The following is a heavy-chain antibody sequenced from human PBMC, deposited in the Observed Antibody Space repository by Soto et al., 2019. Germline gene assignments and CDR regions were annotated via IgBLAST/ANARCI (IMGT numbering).Heavy chain of an antibody. CDR2: IYYSGST. CDR1: GGSISSSSYY. Sequence: QLQLQESGPGLVKPSETLSLTCTVSGGSISSSSYYWGWIRQPPGKGLEWIGSIYYSGSTYYNPSLKSRVTISVDTSKNQFSLKLSSVTAADTAVYYCASTQTGAYSSSWSTLNWFDPWGQGTLVTVSS. J-gene: IGHJ5*02. D-gene: IGHD6-13*01. V-gene: IGHV4-39*01. CDR3: ASTQTGAYSSSWSTLNWFDP.